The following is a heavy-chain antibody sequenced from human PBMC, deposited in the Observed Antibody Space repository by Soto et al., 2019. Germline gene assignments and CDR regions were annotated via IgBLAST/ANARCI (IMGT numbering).Heavy chain of an antibody. Sequence: QVQLVESGGGVVQPGRSLRLSCAASGFTFSSYGMHWVRQAPGKGLEGVAVISYDGSNKYYADSVKGRFPISRDNSKNTLYLQMNSLRAEDTAVYYCAKDLLRYSYGIWDFDYWGQGTLVTVSS. D-gene: IGHD5-18*01. V-gene: IGHV3-30*18. CDR3: AKDLLRYSYGIWDFDY. CDR1: GFTFSSYG. CDR2: ISYDGSNK. J-gene: IGHJ4*02.